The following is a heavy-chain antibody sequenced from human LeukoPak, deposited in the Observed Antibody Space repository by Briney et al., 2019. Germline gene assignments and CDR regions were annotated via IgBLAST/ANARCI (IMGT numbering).Heavy chain of an antibody. D-gene: IGHD5-24*01. V-gene: IGHV5-51*01. CDR1: GYTFTTYW. CDR2: IYPGDSDT. Sequence: GESLKISCKGSGYTFTTYWIGWVRQMPGKDLEWMGIIYPGDSDTRYSPSFQGQVTISADKSISTAYLQWSSLKASDTAMYYCARQADEMATNFDYWGQGTLVTVSS. CDR3: ARQADEMATNFDY. J-gene: IGHJ4*02.